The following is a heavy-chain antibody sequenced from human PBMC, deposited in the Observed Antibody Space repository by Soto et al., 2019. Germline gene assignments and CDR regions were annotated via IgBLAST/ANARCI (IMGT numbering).Heavy chain of an antibody. Sequence: EVQLVESGGGLVQPGGSLRLSCAASGFTFSSYWMSWVRQAPGKGLEWVANIKQDGSEKYYVDSVKGRFTISRDNAKNSLYLQMNSLRAEDTAVYYCARSPFSGDYLWRRDLVVSFDYWGQGTLVTVSS. D-gene: IGHD4-17*01. CDR2: IKQDGSEK. J-gene: IGHJ4*02. CDR1: GFTFSSYW. V-gene: IGHV3-7*05. CDR3: ARSPFSGDYLWRRDLVVSFDY.